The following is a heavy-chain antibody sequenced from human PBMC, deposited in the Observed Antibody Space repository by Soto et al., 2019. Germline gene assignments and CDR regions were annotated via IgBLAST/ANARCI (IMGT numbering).Heavy chain of an antibody. CDR1: GYSFTSYW. D-gene: IGHD5-18*01. J-gene: IGHJ6*02. CDR2: IYPGDSDT. Sequence: GKSLKISCKGSGYSFTSYWIGWVRQMPGKGLEWMGIIYPGDSDTRYSPSFQGQVTISADKSISTAYLQWSSLKASDTAMYYCARALTSIQLWLGHYYYYYGMDVWGQGTTVTVSS. CDR3: ARALTSIQLWLGHYYYYYGMDV. V-gene: IGHV5-51*01.